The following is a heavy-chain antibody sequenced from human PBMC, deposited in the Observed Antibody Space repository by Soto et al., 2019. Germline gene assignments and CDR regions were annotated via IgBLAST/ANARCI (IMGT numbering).Heavy chain of an antibody. D-gene: IGHD6-19*01. J-gene: IGHJ4*02. CDR3: ARGPIAVAGTVTFDY. V-gene: IGHV3-33*01. CDR2: IWYDGSNK. CDR1: GFSFSSYG. Sequence: PGGSLRLSCAAPGFSFSSYGMHWVRQAPGKGLEWVAVIWYDGSNKYYADSVKGRFTISRDNSKNTLYLQMNSLRAEDTAVYYCARGPIAVAGTVTFDYWGQGTLGTVFS.